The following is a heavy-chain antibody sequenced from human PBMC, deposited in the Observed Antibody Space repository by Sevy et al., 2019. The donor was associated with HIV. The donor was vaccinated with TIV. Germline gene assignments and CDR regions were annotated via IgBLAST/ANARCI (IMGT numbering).Heavy chain of an antibody. D-gene: IGHD1-20*01. Sequence: GGSLRLSCAASGFTFSSYSMNWVRQAPGKGLEWVSSISSSSSYIYYAHSVKGRFTISRDNAKNSLYLQMNSLRAEDTAVYYCARAREWITGTTNFFDYWGQGTLVTVSS. J-gene: IGHJ4*02. V-gene: IGHV3-21*01. CDR3: ARAREWITGTTNFFDY. CDR2: ISSSSSYI. CDR1: GFTFSSYS.